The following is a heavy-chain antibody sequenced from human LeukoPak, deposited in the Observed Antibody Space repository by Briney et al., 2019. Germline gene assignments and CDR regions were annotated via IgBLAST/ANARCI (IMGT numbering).Heavy chain of an antibody. CDR1: GFTFSSYG. Sequence: GGSLRLSCAASGFTFSSYGMHWVRQAPGKGLEWVAVIWYDGSNKYYADSVKGRFTISRDNSKNTLYLQMNSLRAEDTAVYYCARGIDILAGENFDHWGQGTLVTVSS. CDR2: IWYDGSNK. J-gene: IGHJ4*02. D-gene: IGHD3-9*01. CDR3: ARGIDILAGENFDH. V-gene: IGHV3-33*01.